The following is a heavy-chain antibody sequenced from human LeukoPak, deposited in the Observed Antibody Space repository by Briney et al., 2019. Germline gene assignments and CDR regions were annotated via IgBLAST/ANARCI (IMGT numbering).Heavy chain of an antibody. CDR2: INPNSGGT. D-gene: IGHD6-19*01. J-gene: IGHJ4*02. V-gene: IGHV1-2*02. Sequence: ASVTVSCKASGYTFTSYGSTWVRQAPGQGLEWMGWINPNSGGTKYAQTSQGRVTMTRDTMTRDTSIITAYMELSRLRSDDTDVYYCARDSQTFRYSSGWFDNWGQGTLVSVSS. CDR3: ARDSQTFRYSSGWFDN. CDR1: GYTFTSYG.